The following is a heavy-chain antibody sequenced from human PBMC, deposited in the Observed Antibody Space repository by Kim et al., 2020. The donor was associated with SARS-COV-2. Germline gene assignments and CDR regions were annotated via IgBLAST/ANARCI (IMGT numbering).Heavy chain of an antibody. V-gene: IGHV4-34*01. D-gene: IGHD3-22*01. CDR1: GGSFSGYY. CDR2: INHSGST. J-gene: IGHJ6*02. Sequence: SETLSLTCAVYGGSFSGYYWSWIRQPPGKGLEWIGEINHSGSTNYNPSLKSRVTISVDTSKNQFSLKLSSVTAADTAVYYCARGLRANYYDSSGYYRAYYYYGMDVWGQGTTVTVSS. CDR3: ARGLRANYYDSSGYYRAYYYYGMDV.